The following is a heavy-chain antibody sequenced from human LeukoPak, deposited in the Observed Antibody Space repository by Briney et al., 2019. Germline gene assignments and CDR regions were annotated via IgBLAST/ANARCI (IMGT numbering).Heavy chain of an antibody. V-gene: IGHV4-34*01. D-gene: IGHD6-13*01. CDR1: GGSFSGYY. CDR3: ARQAAADNLFDY. CDR2: INHSGST. Sequence: SETLSLTCAVYGGSFSGYYWSWIRQPPGKGLEWIGEINHSGSTNYNPSLKSRVTISVDTSKNQFSLKLSSVTAADTAVYYCARQAAADNLFDYWGQGTLVTVSS. J-gene: IGHJ4*02.